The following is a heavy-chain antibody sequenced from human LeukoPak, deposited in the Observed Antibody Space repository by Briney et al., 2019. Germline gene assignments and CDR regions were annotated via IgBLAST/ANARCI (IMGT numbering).Heavy chain of an antibody. V-gene: IGHV3-21*04. CDR3: AKDKVKDCSSTSCYYYYYGMDV. J-gene: IGHJ6*02. D-gene: IGHD2-2*01. CDR1: GFTFSNYG. Sequence: GGSLRLSCATSGFTFSNYGMGWVRQAPGKGLEWVASISGSSGYIYYADSVKDRFTISRDNAEKSLYLQMDSLRAEDTAVYYCAKDKVKDCSSTSCYYYYYGMDVWGQGTTVTVSS. CDR2: ISGSSGYI.